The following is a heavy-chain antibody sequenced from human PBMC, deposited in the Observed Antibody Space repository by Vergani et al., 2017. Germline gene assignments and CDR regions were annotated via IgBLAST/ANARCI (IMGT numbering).Heavy chain of an antibody. CDR1: GFSFPVYA. J-gene: IGHJ6*02. CDR2: VSGSSATP. CDR3: ARDPRGYGGDPEDYYYGMDV. V-gene: IGHV3-23*01. Sequence: EVQLLESGGGLVQPGGSLRLSCEASGFSFPVYAMSWVRQAPGKGLEWVSSVSGSSATPYYADSVKGRFIISRDNSKNTLHLQMNSLRADDTAVYYCARDPRGYGGDPEDYYYGMDVWGQGTTVTVSS. D-gene: IGHD2-21*02.